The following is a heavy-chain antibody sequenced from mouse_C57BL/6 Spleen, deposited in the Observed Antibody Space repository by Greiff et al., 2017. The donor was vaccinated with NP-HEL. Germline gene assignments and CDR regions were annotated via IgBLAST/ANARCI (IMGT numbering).Heavy chain of an antibody. CDR1: GYTFTDYN. CDR3: GRGGLLRYPAWFAY. J-gene: IGHJ3*01. V-gene: IGHV1-18*01. CDR2: INPNNGGT. D-gene: IGHD1-1*01. Sequence: EVQLQQSGPELVKPGASVKIPCKASGYTFTDYNMDWVKQSHGKSLEWIGDINPNNGGTIYNQKFKGKATLTVDKSSSTAYMELRSLTSEDTAVYYCGRGGLLRYPAWFAYWGQGTLVTVSA.